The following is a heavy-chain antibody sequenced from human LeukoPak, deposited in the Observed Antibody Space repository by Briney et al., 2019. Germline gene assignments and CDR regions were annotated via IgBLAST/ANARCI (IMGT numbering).Heavy chain of an antibody. D-gene: IGHD6-19*01. CDR3: AASYSGGWYGIMNFDY. CDR1: GGSISSYY. J-gene: IGHJ4*02. Sequence: PSETLSLTCTVSGGSISSYYWSWIRQPPGKGLEWIGYIYYSGSTNYNPSLKSRVTISVDTSKNQFSLKLSSVTAADTAVYYCAASYSGGWYGIMNFDYWGQGTLVTVSS. V-gene: IGHV4-59*08. CDR2: IYYSGST.